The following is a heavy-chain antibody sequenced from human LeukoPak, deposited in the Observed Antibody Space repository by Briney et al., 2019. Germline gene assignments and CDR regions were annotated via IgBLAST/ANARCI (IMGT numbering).Heavy chain of an antibody. CDR1: GGSFSSGSYY. V-gene: IGHV4-61*02. D-gene: IGHD3-9*01. J-gene: IGHJ6*02. CDR2: IYTSGST. Sequence: SHTLSLTCTVSGGSFSSGSYYWSWIRQPAGTGLEWIGRIYTSGSTNYNPSLKSRVTISVDTSKTQFSLKLSSVTAADTAVYYCARAPYYDILTGQYYYYGMDVWGQGTTVTVSS. CDR3: ARAPYYDILTGQYYYYGMDV.